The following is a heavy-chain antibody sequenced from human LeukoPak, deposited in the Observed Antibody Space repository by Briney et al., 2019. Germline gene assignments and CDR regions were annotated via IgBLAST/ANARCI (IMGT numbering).Heavy chain of an antibody. Sequence: GGSLRLSCAASGFTFSSYGMHWVRQAPGKGLEWVAVIWYDGSNKYYADSVKGRFTISRDNSKNTLYLQMNSLRAEDTAVYYCARVEDGGSFRNYYYYGMDVWGQGTTVTVS. CDR3: ARVEDGGSFRNYYYYGMDV. V-gene: IGHV3-33*01. D-gene: IGHD2-15*01. J-gene: IGHJ6*02. CDR1: GFTFSSYG. CDR2: IWYDGSNK.